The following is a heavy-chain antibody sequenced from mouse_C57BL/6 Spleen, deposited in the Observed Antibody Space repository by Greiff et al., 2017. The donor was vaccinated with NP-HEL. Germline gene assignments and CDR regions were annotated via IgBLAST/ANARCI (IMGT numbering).Heavy chain of an antibody. J-gene: IGHJ1*03. Sequence: QVQLQQPGAELVRPGSSVKLSCKASGYTFTSYWMDWVKQRPGQGLEWIGNIYPSDSDTHYTQKFKDKATLTVDKSSSTAYMQLSSLTYEDSAVYYCARDTVVAKRYFDVWGTGTTVTFSS. CDR3: ARDTVVAKRYFDV. V-gene: IGHV1-61*01. D-gene: IGHD1-1*01. CDR2: IYPSDSDT. CDR1: GYTFTSYW.